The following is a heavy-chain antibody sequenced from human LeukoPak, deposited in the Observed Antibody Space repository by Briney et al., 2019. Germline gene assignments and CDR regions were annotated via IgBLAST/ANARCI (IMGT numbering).Heavy chain of an antibody. CDR1: GFTFSSYA. CDR2: ISGSGDST. CDR3: AKDYYGSRTYRHFDC. J-gene: IGHJ4*02. Sequence: PGGSLRLSCAASGFTFSSYAMSWVRQAPGKGLEWVSGISGSGDSTYYADSVKGRFTISRDNSKNTLYLQMNSLRAEDTAVYYCAKDYYGSRTYRHFDCWGQGTLVTVSS. D-gene: IGHD3-10*01. V-gene: IGHV3-23*01.